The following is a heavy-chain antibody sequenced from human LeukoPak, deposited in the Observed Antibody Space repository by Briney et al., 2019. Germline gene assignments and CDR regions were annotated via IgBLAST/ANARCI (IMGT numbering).Heavy chain of an antibody. CDR1: GYTLTELS. D-gene: IGHD6-19*01. CDR3: ATGSSGWYRTHFDY. J-gene: IGHJ4*02. V-gene: IGHV1-24*01. Sequence: ASVKVSCKVSGYTLTELSMHWVRQAPGKGLEWMGGFDPEDGETIYAQKFQGRVTMTEDTSTDTAYMELSSLRSEDTAVYYCATGSSGWYRTHFDYWGQGTPVTVSS. CDR2: FDPEDGET.